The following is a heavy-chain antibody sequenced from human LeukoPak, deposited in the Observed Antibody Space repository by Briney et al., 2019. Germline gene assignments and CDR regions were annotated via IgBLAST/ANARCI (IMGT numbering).Heavy chain of an antibody. D-gene: IGHD4-23*01. CDR3: ARDLDCGSYSSFEY. Sequence: GGSLRLSCVPSGFTSSSYFWRHWVRQAQGRGLVWVSRIKSDGGSSTYPDSGKGRFPISGDNAKNTWYLQMNTLRAEDTAVYYCARDLDCGSYSSFEYWGQGTLVTVSS. V-gene: IGHV3-74*03. CDR1: GFTSSSYFW. CDR2: IKSDGGSS. J-gene: IGHJ4*02.